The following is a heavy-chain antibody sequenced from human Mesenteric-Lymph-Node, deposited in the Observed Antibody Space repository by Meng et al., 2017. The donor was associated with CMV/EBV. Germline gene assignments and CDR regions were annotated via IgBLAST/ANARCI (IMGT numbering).Heavy chain of an antibody. J-gene: IGHJ4*02. CDR3: AKKYYDFWSGFEYFDH. Sequence: GSLRLSCAASGFTFVNYAMIWVRQAPGKGLEWVSAISGVGYTTYYADSVKGRFTISRDNSRNTLYLQMNSLRAEDTAVYYCAKKYYDFWSGFEYFDHWGQGTLVTVSS. V-gene: IGHV3-23*01. CDR2: ISGVGYTT. CDR1: GFTFVNYA. D-gene: IGHD3-3*01.